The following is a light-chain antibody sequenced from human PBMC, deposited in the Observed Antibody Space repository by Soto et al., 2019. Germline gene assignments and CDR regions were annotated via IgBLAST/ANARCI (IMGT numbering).Light chain of an antibody. J-gene: IGLJ1*01. V-gene: IGLV2-14*01. CDR1: SSDVGGYNY. CDR2: DVS. Sequence: SVLTQPASVSGSPGQSITISCTGTSSDVGGYNYVSWYRQHPGKAPKLMIYDVSNRPSGVSNRFSGSKSGNTASLTISGLQAEDEADYYCSSYTSSSTLEGVFGTGTKVTVL. CDR3: SSYTSSSTLEGV.